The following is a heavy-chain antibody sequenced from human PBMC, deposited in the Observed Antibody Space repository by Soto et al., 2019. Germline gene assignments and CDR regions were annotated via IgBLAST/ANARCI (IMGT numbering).Heavy chain of an antibody. Sequence: EVQLLESGGGLVQPGGSLRLSCAASGFTFTSYAMNWVRQAPGKGLEWVSVISGSGGSTYYADSGKGRFTISRDNSKNTLYLQMNSLRAEDTAVYYCAKRTTGWYFDLWGRGTLVTVSS. J-gene: IGHJ2*01. CDR3: AKRTTGWYFDL. CDR2: ISGSGGST. CDR1: GFTFTSYA. V-gene: IGHV3-23*01.